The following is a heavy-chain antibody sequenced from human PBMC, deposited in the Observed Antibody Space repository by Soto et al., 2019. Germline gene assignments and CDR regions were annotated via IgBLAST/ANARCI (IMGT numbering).Heavy chain of an antibody. D-gene: IGHD3-10*01. CDR2: ISYDGSNI. V-gene: IGHV3-30*18. CDR3: AKGATRGDINWFDS. CDR1: GFTFSSYG. Sequence: QVQLVESGGGVVQPGRSLRLSCAASGFTFSSYGIHWVRQAPGKGLEWVAVISYDGSNIYYADSVKGRFTISRDNSKNTQYLQMSSLRDEETVVYYWAKGATRGDINWFDSWGQGTLVTVSS. J-gene: IGHJ5*01.